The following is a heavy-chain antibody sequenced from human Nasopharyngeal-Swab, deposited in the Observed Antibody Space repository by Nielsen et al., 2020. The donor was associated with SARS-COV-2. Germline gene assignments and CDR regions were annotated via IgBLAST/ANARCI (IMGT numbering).Heavy chain of an antibody. V-gene: IGHV3-11*01. J-gene: IGHJ5*02. D-gene: IGHD5/OR15-5a*01. CDR2: ISSSAATI. CDR1: GFSLGDHY. CDR3: ARRYSVYDWNFDP. Sequence: GESLKISCVASGFSLGDHYMSWIRQAPGVGLEWLSYISSSAATIRYAESVRGRFTISRDNAKNSLFLQMNSLRAEDTAIYYCARRYSVYDWNFDPWGQGTLVTVSS.